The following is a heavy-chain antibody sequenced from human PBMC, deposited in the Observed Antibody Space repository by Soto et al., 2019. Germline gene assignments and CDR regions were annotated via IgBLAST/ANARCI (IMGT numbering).Heavy chain of an antibody. D-gene: IGHD6-19*01. CDR1: GFTVSSNY. J-gene: IGHJ4*02. V-gene: IGHV3-53*02. Sequence: EVQLVETGGDLIQPGGSLRLSCAASGFTVSSNYMSWVRQAPGKGLEWVSVIYGGGTTYYADSVEGRFTISRDDSKNTLYLQMHSLRAEDTAVYYCARSEQWPYYFDYWCQGALVTVSS. CDR3: ARSEQWPYYFDY. CDR2: IYGGGTT.